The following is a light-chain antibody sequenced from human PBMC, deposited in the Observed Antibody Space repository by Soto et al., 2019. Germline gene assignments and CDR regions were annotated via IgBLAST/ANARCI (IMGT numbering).Light chain of an antibody. Sequence: QSALTQPRSVSGSPGQSVTISCTGTSSDVGGYNYVSWYQQHPGKAPKLMIYDVSKRPSGVPDRFSGSKSGNTASLTISGLQAEDEADYYCCSYAGSYTPYNYGFGTGTKVTVL. CDR1: SSDVGGYNY. CDR2: DVS. CDR3: CSYAGSYTPYNYG. V-gene: IGLV2-11*01. J-gene: IGLJ1*01.